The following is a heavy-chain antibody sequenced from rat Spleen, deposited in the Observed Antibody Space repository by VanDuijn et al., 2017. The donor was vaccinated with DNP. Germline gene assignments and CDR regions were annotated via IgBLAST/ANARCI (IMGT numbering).Heavy chain of an antibody. CDR2: IIYDGSRT. V-gene: IGHV5S10*01. CDR1: GFTFSDYN. CDR3: ARGSTSIYWYFDF. J-gene: IGHJ1*01. Sequence: EVQLVESGGDLVQPGRSLKLSCAASGFTFSDYNMAWVRQAPKKGLEWVATIIYDGSRTYHRDSVKGRFTISRDDAKSSLYLQMNSLKSEDTATYYCARGSTSIYWYFDFWGPGTMVTVSS. D-gene: IGHD3-1*01.